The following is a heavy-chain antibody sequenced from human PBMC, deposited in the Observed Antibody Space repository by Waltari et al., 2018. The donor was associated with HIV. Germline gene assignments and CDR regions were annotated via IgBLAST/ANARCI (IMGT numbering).Heavy chain of an antibody. CDR2: SYYSGTT. CDR1: GGTISTSPYY. Sequence: QLQLQESGPALVKPSDTLSLSCPVSGGTISTSPYYWRWIRQPPWKGLEWIGSSYYSGTTYYNPTLKSRVTIPVETSKMQFSLKMTSETGASTGVYCCARSSTIRPNFAFWGQGILVTVSS. V-gene: IGHV4-39*07. D-gene: IGHD2-2*01. J-gene: IGHJ4*02. CDR3: ARSSTIRPNFAF.